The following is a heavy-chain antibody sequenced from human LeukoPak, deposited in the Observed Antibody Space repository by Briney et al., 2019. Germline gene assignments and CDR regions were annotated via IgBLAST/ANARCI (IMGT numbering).Heavy chain of an antibody. CDR2: IKPDGGSS. CDR1: GYSFTAYY. D-gene: IGHD6-19*01. V-gene: IGHV1-2*02. Sequence: ASVKVSCKASGYSFTAYYIHWLRQAPGQGPEWMGWIKPDGGSSHYAQKFQGRVTMTRDTSSNSAYMDLTRLKSDDTAVYYCARARVPIAVAGLYYFDYWGQGALVTVSS. J-gene: IGHJ4*02. CDR3: ARARVPIAVAGLYYFDY.